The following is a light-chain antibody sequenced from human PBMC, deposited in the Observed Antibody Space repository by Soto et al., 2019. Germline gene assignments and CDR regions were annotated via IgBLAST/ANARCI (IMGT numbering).Light chain of an antibody. J-gene: IGKJ2*01. CDR2: GAS. Sequence: EIVLTQSPGTLSLSPGERATLSCRASQSVSSSYLAWYQQKPGQAPRLLIYGASSRATGIPDRFSGSGSGTDFIITSSRLEPEDFAVYYCHQYGSSPLYTFGQGTKLEIK. V-gene: IGKV3-20*01. CDR1: QSVSSSY. CDR3: HQYGSSPLYT.